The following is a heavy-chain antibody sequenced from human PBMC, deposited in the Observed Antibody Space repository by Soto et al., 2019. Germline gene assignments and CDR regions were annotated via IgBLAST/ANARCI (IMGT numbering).Heavy chain of an antibody. D-gene: IGHD1-26*01. CDR2: ISSSSSYI. CDR1: GFTFSSYS. CDR3: ARETGGGSSTFDY. V-gene: IGHV3-21*01. J-gene: IGHJ4*02. Sequence: EVQLVESGGGLVKPGGSLRLSCAASGFTFSSYSMNWVRQAPGKGLEWVSSISSSSSYIYYSDSVKGRFTISRDNAKNSRYLQMNSLRAEDTAVYYCARETGGGSSTFDYWGQGTLVTVSS.